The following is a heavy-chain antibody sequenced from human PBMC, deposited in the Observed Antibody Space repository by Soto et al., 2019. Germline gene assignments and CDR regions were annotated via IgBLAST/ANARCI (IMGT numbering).Heavy chain of an antibody. CDR1: GGTFSSYA. CDR2: ISAYNGNT. J-gene: IGHJ4*02. CDR3: ARYWRDGYNYPIDY. D-gene: IGHD5-12*01. Sequence: ASVKVSCKASGGTFSSYAISWVRQAPGQGLEWMGWISAYNGNTNYAQKLQGRVTMTTDTSTSTAYMELRSLRSDDTAAYYCARYWRDGYNYPIDYWGQGTLVTVSS. V-gene: IGHV1-18*01.